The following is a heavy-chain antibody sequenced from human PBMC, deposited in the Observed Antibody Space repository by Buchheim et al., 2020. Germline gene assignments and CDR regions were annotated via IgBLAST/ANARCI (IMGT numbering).Heavy chain of an antibody. CDR1: GGSFSGYY. CDR2: INHSGST. V-gene: IGHV4-34*01. J-gene: IGHJ4*02. CDR3: AAGFLRGSRASDY. Sequence: QVQLQQWGAGLLKPSETLSLTCAVYGGSFSGYYWSWIRQPPGKGLEWIGEINHSGSTNYNPSLKSRVTISVDTSKNQFPLKLSSVTAADTAVYYCAAGFLRGSRASDYWGQGTL. D-gene: IGHD6-13*01.